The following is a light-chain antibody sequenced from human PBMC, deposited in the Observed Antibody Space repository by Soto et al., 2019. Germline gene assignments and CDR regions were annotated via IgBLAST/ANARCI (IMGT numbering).Light chain of an antibody. J-gene: IGLJ3*02. Sequence: QSALTQPASVSGSPGQSITISCTGTSSDVGGYNYVSWYQQHPGTAPKLMIYEVSNRPSGVSNRFSGSKSGNTASLTISGLQAEDEADYYCSSYTSTGTPVFGGGTKLTV. CDR3: SSYTSTGTPV. CDR2: EVS. CDR1: SSDVGGYNY. V-gene: IGLV2-14*01.